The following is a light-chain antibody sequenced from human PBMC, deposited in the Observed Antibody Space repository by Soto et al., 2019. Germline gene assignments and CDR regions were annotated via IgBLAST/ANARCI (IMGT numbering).Light chain of an antibody. CDR2: GVS. V-gene: IGLV2-14*01. Sequence: QSVLTQPASVSGSPGQSITISCTGTSSDVGGYNYVSWYQQHPGKAPKLMIYGVSNRPSGVSDRFSGSKSGNMASLTISGLQAEDEADYYCSSYTSSTTPPYVFGTGTKVTVL. CDR1: SSDVGGYNY. CDR3: SSYTSSTTPPYV. J-gene: IGLJ1*01.